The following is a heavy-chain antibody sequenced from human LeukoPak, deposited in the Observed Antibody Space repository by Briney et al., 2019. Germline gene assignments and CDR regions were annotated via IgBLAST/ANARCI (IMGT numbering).Heavy chain of an antibody. Sequence: SETLSLTCTVSGGSISSYYWSWIRQPPGKGLEWIGYIYSSGSTDYNPSLKSRVTISVDTSKNQFSLKLSSVTAADTAVYYCARAIAVAGFDYWGQGTLVTVSS. CDR1: GGSISSYY. V-gene: IGHV4-59*08. CDR2: IYSSGST. D-gene: IGHD6-19*01. CDR3: ARAIAVAGFDY. J-gene: IGHJ4*02.